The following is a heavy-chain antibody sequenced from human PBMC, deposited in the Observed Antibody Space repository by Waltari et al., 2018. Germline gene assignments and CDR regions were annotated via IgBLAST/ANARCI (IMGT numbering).Heavy chain of an antibody. CDR2: ISGSGST. V-gene: IGHV4-39*01. J-gene: IGHJ5*01. CDR3: ARHADRGPSICGFDS. CDR1: GGSISGGNQF. D-gene: IGHD3-16*02. Sequence: QLQLQESGPGLVKPSETLSLTCTFSGGSISGGNQFGDWIRQPPGEGLEWIGSISGSGSTRYNPSLRSRVTISVDTSKKDQFSLRLSSVTAADTAVYFCARHADRGPSICGFDSWGQGTLVTVSS.